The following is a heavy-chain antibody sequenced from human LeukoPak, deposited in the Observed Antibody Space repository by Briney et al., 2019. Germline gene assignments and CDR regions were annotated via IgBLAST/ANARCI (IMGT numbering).Heavy chain of an antibody. J-gene: IGHJ4*02. D-gene: IGHD6-19*01. CDR1: GFTFSSYG. V-gene: IGHV3-30*18. CDR3: AKGSGWYSSSDGQLFDY. CDR2: ISYDGSNK. Sequence: GGSLRLSCAASGFTFSSYGMHWVRQAPGKGLEWVAVISYDGSNKYYADSVKGRFIISRDNSKNTLYLQMNSLRAEDTAVYYCAKGSGWYSSSDGQLFDYWGQGTLVTVSS.